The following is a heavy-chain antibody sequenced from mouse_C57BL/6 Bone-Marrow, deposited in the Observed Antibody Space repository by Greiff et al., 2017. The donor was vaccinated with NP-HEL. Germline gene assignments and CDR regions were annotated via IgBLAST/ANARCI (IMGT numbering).Heavy chain of an antibody. V-gene: IGHV14-3*01. D-gene: IGHD2-3*01. J-gene: IGHJ4*01. CDR2: IDPANGNT. CDR3: ASRLLRLYYAMDY. CDR1: GFNFKNTY. Sequence: VQLQQSVAELVRPGASVKLSCTASGFNFKNTYMHWVKQRPEQGLEWIGRIDPANGNTKYAPKFQGKATITTDTSSNTAYLQLSSLTSEDTAIYDCASRLLRLYYAMDYWGQGTSVTVSS.